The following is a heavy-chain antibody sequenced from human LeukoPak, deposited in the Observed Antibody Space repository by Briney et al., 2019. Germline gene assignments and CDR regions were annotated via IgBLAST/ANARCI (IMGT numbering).Heavy chain of an antibody. D-gene: IGHD1-1*01. CDR3: TRGHTKIRH. CDR2: ISGSGTET. V-gene: IGHV3-11*06. J-gene: IGHJ4*02. CDR1: GFIFSDYY. Sequence: PGGSLRLSCAASGFIFSDYYMSRFRQAPGKGLEWISYISGSGTETNYADSVKGRFTVSRDNAKNSQYLQMNSLRVEDTAVYYCTRGHTKIRHWGQGTLVTVSS.